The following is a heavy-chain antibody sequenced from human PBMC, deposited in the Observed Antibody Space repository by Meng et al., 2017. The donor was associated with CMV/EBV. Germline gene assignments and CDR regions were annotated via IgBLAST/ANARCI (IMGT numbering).Heavy chain of an antibody. Sequence: SGSLRLSCTVSGGSVSSGSYYWSWIRQPPGKGLEWIGYIYYSGSTNYNPSLKSRVTISVDTSKNQFSLKLSSVTAADTAVYYCARVVIRGSMDYGMDVWGQGTTVTVSS. CDR2: IYYSGST. CDR3: ARVVIRGSMDYGMDV. CDR1: GGSVSSGSYY. J-gene: IGHJ6*02. V-gene: IGHV4-61*01. D-gene: IGHD3-16*02.